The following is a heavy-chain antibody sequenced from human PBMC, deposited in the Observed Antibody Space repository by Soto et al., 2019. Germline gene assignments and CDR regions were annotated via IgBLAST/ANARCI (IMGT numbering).Heavy chain of an antibody. J-gene: IGHJ4*02. D-gene: IGHD6-19*01. CDR3: AKGNTSGWYFFDY. CDR1: GFTFINCA. V-gene: IGHV3-23*01. Sequence: EVQLWESGGGLVQPGGSLRLSREASGFTFINCAMSWVRQAPGKGLEWVSGISGTGRSTFYADSVEGRFTISRDNSKNTVYLQMNSLRAEDTAVYYCAKGNTSGWYFFDYWGQGTLVTVSS. CDR2: ISGTGRST.